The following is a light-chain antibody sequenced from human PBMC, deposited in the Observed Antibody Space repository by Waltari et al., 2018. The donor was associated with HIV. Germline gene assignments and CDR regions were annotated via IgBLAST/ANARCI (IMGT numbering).Light chain of an antibody. Sequence: DVVVTQPPDSLAVSLAETATLSCKSSPSLLYNSNNKNYLAWYQQKPGQRPKLLIYWASNRESGVPDRFSGSGSGTDFTLTISRLQAEDVALYYCQQYYGIPYTFGQGTKLEIK. J-gene: IGKJ2*01. V-gene: IGKV4-1*01. CDR3: QQYYGIPYT. CDR2: WAS. CDR1: PSLLYNSNNKNY.